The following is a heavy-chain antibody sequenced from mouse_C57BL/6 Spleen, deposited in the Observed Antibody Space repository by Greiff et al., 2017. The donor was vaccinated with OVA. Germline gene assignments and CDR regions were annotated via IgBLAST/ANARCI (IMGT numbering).Heavy chain of an antibody. Sequence: VQLQQSGPGLVQPSQSLSITCTASGFSLTSYGVHWVRQSPGKGLEWLGVIWRGGSTAYNAAFISRLSISKDKSKSQVFFKMNSLQADDTAIYYCASMTTVGYFDVWGTGTTVTVSS. CDR2: IWRGGST. CDR3: ASMTTVGYFDV. CDR1: GFSLTSYG. V-gene: IGHV2-2*01. D-gene: IGHD1-1*01. J-gene: IGHJ1*03.